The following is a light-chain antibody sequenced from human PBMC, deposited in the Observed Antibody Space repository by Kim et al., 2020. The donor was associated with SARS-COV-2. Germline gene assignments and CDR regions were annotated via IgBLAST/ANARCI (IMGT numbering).Light chain of an antibody. J-gene: IGKJ4*01. CDR1: QTILYSANNKNY. CDR3: QQYYTAPPT. V-gene: IGKV4-1*01. CDR2: WAS. Sequence: DIVMTQSPDSLAVSLGERATINCKSSQTILYSANNKNYLAWYQQKKGQPPRLLIYWASTRESGVPARFSGSGSGTNFTLAISGLQAEDVAVYSCQQYYTAPPTFGGGTKVDIK.